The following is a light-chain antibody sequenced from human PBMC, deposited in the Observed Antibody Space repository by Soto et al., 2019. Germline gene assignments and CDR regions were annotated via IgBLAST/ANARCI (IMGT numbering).Light chain of an antibody. V-gene: IGLV2-14*01. J-gene: IGLJ1*01. Sequence: QSALAQPASVSGSPGQSISISCTGTSSDIGVYNYVSWYQLHPNKAPKLIIYEVSNRPSGVSNRFSGSKSGNTASLTISGLQAEDEADYYCSSYTSSTAYVFGTGTKV. CDR3: SSYTSSTAYV. CDR2: EVS. CDR1: SSDIGVYNY.